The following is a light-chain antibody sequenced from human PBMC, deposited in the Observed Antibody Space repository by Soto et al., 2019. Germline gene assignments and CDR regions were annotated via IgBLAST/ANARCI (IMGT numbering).Light chain of an antibody. Sequence: QSALAQPASVSGCPGQSITTSCTGNSSDVGTYNYVYWYQHHPSKAPKLIIYELSNRPSGVANRFSGSKSGSTASLTISGLQAEYEADYPCTSYTRDTALVFGTGTKVTVL. CDR3: TSYTRDTALV. CDR1: SSDVGTYNY. V-gene: IGLV2-14*01. CDR2: ELS. J-gene: IGLJ1*01.